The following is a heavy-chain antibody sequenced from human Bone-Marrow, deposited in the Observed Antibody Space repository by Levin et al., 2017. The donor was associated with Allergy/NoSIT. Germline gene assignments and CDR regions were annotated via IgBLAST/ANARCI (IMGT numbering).Heavy chain of an antibody. CDR3: AKDLVAGTSSPGSALDC. J-gene: IGHJ4*02. CDR2: IRASGGST. Sequence: GESLKISCAASGFTFSNYDMSWVRQAPGKGLEWVSGIRASGGSTYYADSVKGRFTISRDNSKNTVYLQMNSLRAEDTALYYCAKDLVAGTSSPGSALDCWGQGTLVTVAS. CDR1: GFTFSNYD. D-gene: IGHD2-21*01. V-gene: IGHV3-23*01.